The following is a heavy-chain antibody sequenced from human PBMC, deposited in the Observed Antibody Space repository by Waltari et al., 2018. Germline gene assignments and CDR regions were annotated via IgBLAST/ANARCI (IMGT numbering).Heavy chain of an antibody. J-gene: IGHJ2*01. V-gene: IGHV3-9*01. Sequence: EVQLVESGGGLVQPGGXLRLSXAASGXSFDEXAIXWVRQAPGKGRNWVSGISWNSGSIGYXDSVKGRFTISRXNAXNSLXXQXNSLRAEXXXLYYXVKVIKGSGXXYWFFDLXGRGTLVTVXS. D-gene: IGHD6-19*01. CDR3: VKVIKGSGXXYWFFDL. CDR2: ISWNSGSI. CDR1: GXSFDEXA.